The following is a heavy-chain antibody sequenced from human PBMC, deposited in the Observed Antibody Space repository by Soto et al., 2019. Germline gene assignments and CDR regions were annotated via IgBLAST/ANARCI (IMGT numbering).Heavy chain of an antibody. CDR2: IYYSGST. D-gene: IGHD3-22*01. Sequence: SETLSLTCTVSGGSISSGGYYWSWIRQHPGKGLEWIGYIYYSGSTYYNPSLKSRVTISVDTSKNQFSLKLSSVTAADTAVYHCARDRHYYDSSGYPHDAFDIWGQGTMVTVSS. V-gene: IGHV4-31*03. J-gene: IGHJ3*02. CDR3: ARDRHYYDSSGYPHDAFDI. CDR1: GGSISSGGYY.